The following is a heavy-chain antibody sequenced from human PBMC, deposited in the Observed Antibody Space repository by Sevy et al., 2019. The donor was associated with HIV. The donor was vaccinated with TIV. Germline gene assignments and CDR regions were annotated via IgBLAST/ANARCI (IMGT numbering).Heavy chain of an antibody. J-gene: IGHJ4*02. CDR1: GGSFSGYY. V-gene: IGHV4-34*01. Sequence: SETLSLTCAVYGGSFSGYYWSWIRQPPGKGLEWIGEINHSDSTNYNPSLKSRVTISVETSKNQFSLKLHSVTAADTTVYYCAREISGVCCTFDYWSQGTLVTVSS. CDR3: AREISGVCCTFDY. D-gene: IGHD2-15*01. CDR2: INHSDST.